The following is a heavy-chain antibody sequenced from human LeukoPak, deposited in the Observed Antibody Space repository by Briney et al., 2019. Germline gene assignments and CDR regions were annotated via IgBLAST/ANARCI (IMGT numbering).Heavy chain of an antibody. J-gene: IGHJ4*02. CDR3: ARSAVADTLSAYYFGY. CDR1: GYSFTGYY. D-gene: IGHD6-19*01. V-gene: IGHV1-18*04. CDR2: ISAYNGNT. Sequence: ASVKVSFTASGYSFTGYYMHWVRQAPGQGLEWMGWISAYNGNTNYAQKLQGRVTMTTESSTNTAYMELRSLRSDDTAVYYCARSAVADTLSAYYFGYWGQGTLVTVSS.